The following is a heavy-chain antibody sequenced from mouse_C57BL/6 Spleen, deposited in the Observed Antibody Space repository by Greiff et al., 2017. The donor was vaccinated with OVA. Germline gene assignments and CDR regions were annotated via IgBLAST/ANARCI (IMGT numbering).Heavy chain of an antibody. J-gene: IGHJ3*01. CDR1: GFTFSSYA. CDR3: TSLYDYDRAAWFAY. V-gene: IGHV5-9-1*02. Sequence: EVQRVESGEGLVKPGGSLKLSCAASGFTFSSYAMSWVRQTPEKRLEWVAYISSGGDYIYYADTLKGRFTISRDNARNTLYLQMSSRKSEDTAMYYCTSLYDYDRAAWFAYWGQGTMVTVSA. D-gene: IGHD2-4*01. CDR2: ISSGGDYI.